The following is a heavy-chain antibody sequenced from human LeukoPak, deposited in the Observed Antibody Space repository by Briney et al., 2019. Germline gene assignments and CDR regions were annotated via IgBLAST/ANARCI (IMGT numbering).Heavy chain of an antibody. CDR3: ARGGPGYSSSWLKLSFDP. D-gene: IGHD6-13*01. Sequence: GASVKVSCKASGYTFTSYDINWVRQATGQGLEWMGWMNPNSGNTGYAQKFQGRVTITRNTSISTAYMELSSLRSEDTAVYYCARGGPGYSSSWLKLSFDPWGQGTLVTVSS. CDR1: GYTFTSYD. J-gene: IGHJ5*02. CDR2: MNPNSGNT. V-gene: IGHV1-8*03.